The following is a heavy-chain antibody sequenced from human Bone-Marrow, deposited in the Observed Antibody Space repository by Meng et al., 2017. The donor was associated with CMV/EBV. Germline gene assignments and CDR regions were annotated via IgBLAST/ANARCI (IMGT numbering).Heavy chain of an antibody. CDR2: INPSGGST. V-gene: IGHV1-46*01. CDR1: GYTFTSYY. CDR3: ARDLVVVPAANNWFDP. Sequence: QGQLVQAGAEVKKPEASVKVSCKASGYTFTSYYMHWVRQAPGQGLEWMGIINPSGGSTSYAQKFQGRVTMTRDTSTSTVYMELSSLRSEDTAVYYCARDLVVVPAANNWFDPWGQGTLVTVSS. D-gene: IGHD2-2*01. J-gene: IGHJ5*02.